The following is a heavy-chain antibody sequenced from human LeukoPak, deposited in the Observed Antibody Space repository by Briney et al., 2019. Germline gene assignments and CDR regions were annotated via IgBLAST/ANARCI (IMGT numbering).Heavy chain of an antibody. CDR2: IYYVGTT. CDR1: GGSISSINYY. Sequence: ASETLSLTCTVSGGSISSINYYWGWIRQAPGRGLECIGNIYYVGTTYYNPSLRSRVTISVDTSKGQFSLKLTSVTAADTAVYYCAAYYYGSGSSPGFFDPWGQGILVTVSS. CDR3: AAYYYGSGSSPGFFDP. J-gene: IGHJ5*02. V-gene: IGHV4-39*01. D-gene: IGHD3-10*01.